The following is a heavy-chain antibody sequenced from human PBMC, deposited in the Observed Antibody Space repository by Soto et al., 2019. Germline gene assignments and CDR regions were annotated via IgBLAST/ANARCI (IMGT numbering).Heavy chain of an antibody. J-gene: IGHJ4*02. Sequence: TSETLSLTCSVSGGSISTVGHYWTWIRQPPGKGLEWIGSIYHTGSTYYSKSLRSRLTMSVDTSKSQFSLRLSSVTAADTAVYYCARATGTLRSRNCDYWGQGSLVTVSS. CDR1: GGSISTVGHY. CDR3: ARATGTLRSRNCDY. CDR2: IYHTGST. V-gene: IGHV4-31*03. D-gene: IGHD1-1*01.